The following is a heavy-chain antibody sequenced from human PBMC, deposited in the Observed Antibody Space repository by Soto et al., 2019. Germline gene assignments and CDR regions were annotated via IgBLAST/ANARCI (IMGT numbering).Heavy chain of an antibody. CDR3: ARGDSTDCSNGVCSFFYNHDMDV. CDR2: INPKSVGT. J-gene: IGHJ6*02. CDR1: GYSFTDYH. V-gene: IGHV1-2*04. Sequence: ASVKVSCKASGYSFTDYHIHWVRQAPGQGLEWLGRINPKSVGTSTAQKFQGWVTMTTDTSISTASMELTRLTSDDTAIYYCARGDSTDCSNGVCSFFYNHDMDVWGQGTTVTV. D-gene: IGHD2-8*01.